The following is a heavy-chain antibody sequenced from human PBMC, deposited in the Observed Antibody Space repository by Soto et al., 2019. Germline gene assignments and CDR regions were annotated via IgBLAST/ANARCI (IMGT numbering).Heavy chain of an antibody. V-gene: IGHV1-18*04. Sequence: QVQLVQSGAEVKKPGASVKVSCKASGYTFTSYGISWVRQAPGQGLEWMGWISAYNGNTNYAQKLQGRVTMTTDTSTSTAYMELRSLRSDDTAVYYCARADPYCSGGSSYSGVVNAFDIWGQGTMVTVSS. J-gene: IGHJ3*02. CDR3: ARADPYCSGGSSYSGVVNAFDI. CDR1: GYTFTSYG. D-gene: IGHD2-15*01. CDR2: ISAYNGNT.